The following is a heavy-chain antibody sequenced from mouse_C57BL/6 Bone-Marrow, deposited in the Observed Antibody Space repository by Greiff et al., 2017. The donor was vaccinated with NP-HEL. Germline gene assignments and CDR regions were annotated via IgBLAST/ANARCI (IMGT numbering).Heavy chain of an antibody. J-gene: IGHJ2*01. Sequence: EVQLQQSGPELVKPGASVKISCKASGYTFTDYYMNWVKQSHGKSLEWIGDINPNNGGTSYNQKFKGKATLTVDKSSSTAYMELRSLTSEDSAVYYCARYYYGPRPYYFDYWGQGTTLTVSS. CDR3: ARYYYGPRPYYFDY. CDR2: INPNNGGT. V-gene: IGHV1-26*01. CDR1: GYTFTDYY. D-gene: IGHD1-1*01.